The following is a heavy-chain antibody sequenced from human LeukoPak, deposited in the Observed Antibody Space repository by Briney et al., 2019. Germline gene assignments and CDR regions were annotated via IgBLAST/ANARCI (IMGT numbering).Heavy chain of an antibody. CDR3: ASSTYYDFWSGYKSAFDI. J-gene: IGHJ3*02. CDR1: GYTFTSYY. Sequence: ASVKVSCKASGYTFTSYYMHWVRQAPGQGLEWMGGIIPIFGTANYAQKFQGRVTITTDESTSTAYMELSSVTAADTAVYYCASSTYYDFWSGYKSAFDIWGQGTMVTVSS. CDR2: IIPIFGTA. D-gene: IGHD3-3*01. V-gene: IGHV1-69*05.